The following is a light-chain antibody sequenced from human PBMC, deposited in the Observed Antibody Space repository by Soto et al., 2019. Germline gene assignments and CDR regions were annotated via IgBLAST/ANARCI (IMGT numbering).Light chain of an antibody. CDR2: GAS. V-gene: IGKV3-15*01. J-gene: IGKJ1*01. CDR1: QSVSRY. CDR3: QQYNNWLSWT. Sequence: EIVLTQSPVTLSLSPVEIATLSCMASQSVSRYLAWYQQKPGQAPRLLIYGASTRATGIPARFSGSGSGTEFTLTISSLQSEDFAVYYCQQYNNWLSWTFGQGTKVDIK.